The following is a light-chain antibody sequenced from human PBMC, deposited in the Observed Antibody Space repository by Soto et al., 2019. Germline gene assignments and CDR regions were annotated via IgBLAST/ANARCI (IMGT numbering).Light chain of an antibody. J-gene: IGKJ4*01. Sequence: EIVMTQSPATLSVSPGERATLSCRASQSVSSNLAWYQQKPGQAPRLLIYGASTRATGIPARFSGSGSGTEYTHTISRLQSEDFSVYYCQQYNNWPPAFGGGTKVEIK. CDR1: QSVSSN. CDR3: QQYNNWPPA. CDR2: GAS. V-gene: IGKV3-15*01.